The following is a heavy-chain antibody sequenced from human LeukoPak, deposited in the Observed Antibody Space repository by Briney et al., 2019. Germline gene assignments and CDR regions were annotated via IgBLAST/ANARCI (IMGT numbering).Heavy chain of an antibody. CDR1: GGSISSGSYY. Sequence: PSETLSLTCTVSGGSISSGSYYWSWIRQPAGKGLEWIGRIYTSGSTNYNPSLKSRVTISVDTSKNQFSLKLSSVTAADTAVYYCARESIAAAGTFDYWGQGTLVTASS. D-gene: IGHD6-13*01. V-gene: IGHV4-61*02. CDR2: IYTSGST. J-gene: IGHJ4*02. CDR3: ARESIAAAGTFDY.